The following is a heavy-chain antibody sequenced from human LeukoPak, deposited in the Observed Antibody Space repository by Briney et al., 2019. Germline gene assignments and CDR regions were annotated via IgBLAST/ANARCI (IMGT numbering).Heavy chain of an antibody. J-gene: IGHJ4*02. D-gene: IGHD2-2*01. CDR1: GYIFTTYG. CDR2: TSAYLGNT. CDR3: ARAWDCSSTTCYVYFDY. Sequence: ASVKVSCKTSGYIFTTYGISWVRQAPGQGLEWMGWTSAYLGNTNYAQKLQGRVTMTTDTSTNTAYMELRSLTSDDTAVYYCARAWDCSSTTCYVYFDYWGQGSLVTVSS. V-gene: IGHV1-18*01.